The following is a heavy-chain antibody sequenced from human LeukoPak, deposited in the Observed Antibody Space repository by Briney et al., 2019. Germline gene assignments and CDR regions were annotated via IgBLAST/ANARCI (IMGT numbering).Heavy chain of an antibody. CDR1: GGSISGYY. D-gene: IGHD2-2*01. Sequence: SETLSLTCTVSGGSISGYYWSWIRQPPGKGLEWIGYIFYSGTTNYNPSLKSRVSISVDTSKNQFSLKLSSVTAADTAVYYCARDAPHCSDISCHNYFDYWGQGTLVTVSS. J-gene: IGHJ4*02. V-gene: IGHV4-59*01. CDR3: ARDAPHCSDISCHNYFDY. CDR2: IFYSGTT.